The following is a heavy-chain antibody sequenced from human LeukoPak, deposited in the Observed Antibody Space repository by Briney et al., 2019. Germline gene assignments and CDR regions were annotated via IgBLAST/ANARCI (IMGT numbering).Heavy chain of an antibody. J-gene: IGHJ6*02. Sequence: PGGSLRLSCAASGFTFSTYEMTWVRQAPGTGLEWISYISSSGSSIYYADSVKGRFTISRDNAKNSLYLQMNSLRAEDTAVYYCARDRVNSNCCGMDLGGQGTTVTVSS. CDR2: ISSSGSSI. D-gene: IGHD6-13*01. CDR1: GFTFSTYE. CDR3: ARDRVNSNCCGMDL. V-gene: IGHV3-48*03.